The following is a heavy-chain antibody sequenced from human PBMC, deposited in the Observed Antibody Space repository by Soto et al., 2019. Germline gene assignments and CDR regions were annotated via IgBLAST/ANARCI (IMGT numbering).Heavy chain of an antibody. V-gene: IGHV4-4*02. Sequence: SETLSLTCVVSGGSISSSNWWSGVRQPPGKGLEWIGEIYHSGTTNYSPSLKSRVIISADMSKNHLSLTLTSVTAADTAVYYCVFPATAEFDYWGQGTPVTVS. CDR2: IYHSGTT. CDR3: VFPATAEFDY. J-gene: IGHJ4*02. CDR1: GGSISSSNW. D-gene: IGHD6-13*01.